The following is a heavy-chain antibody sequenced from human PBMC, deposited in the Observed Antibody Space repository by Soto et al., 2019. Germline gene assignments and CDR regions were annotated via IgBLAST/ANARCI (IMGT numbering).Heavy chain of an antibody. J-gene: IGHJ5*02. V-gene: IGHV1-18*01. CDR1: GYTFPNFG. Sequence: QVQLLQSAAEVKKPGASVKVSCKASGYTFPNFGVTWVRQAPGQGLEWMGWISAYTDDPNYAQKFQGRVTMTIDTSTSTAYMDLRSLTSDDTAVYYCARVIPGAEAWFDPWGQGTLVTVSS. CDR2: ISAYTDDP. D-gene: IGHD2-2*01. CDR3: ARVIPGAEAWFDP.